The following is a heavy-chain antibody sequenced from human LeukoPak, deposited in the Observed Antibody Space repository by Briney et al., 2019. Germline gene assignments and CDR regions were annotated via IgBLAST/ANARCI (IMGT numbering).Heavy chain of an antibody. CDR1: GGSISSYY. Sequence: SETLSLTCTVSGGSISSYYWSWIRQPPGKGLEWIGYIYYSGSTNYNPSFKSRVTISVDTSKNQFSLKLSSVTAADTAVYYCASTYYDILTGYPLPGYYYMDVWGKGTTVTISS. J-gene: IGHJ6*03. V-gene: IGHV4-59*01. CDR3: ASTYYDILTGYPLPGYYYMDV. D-gene: IGHD3-9*01. CDR2: IYYSGST.